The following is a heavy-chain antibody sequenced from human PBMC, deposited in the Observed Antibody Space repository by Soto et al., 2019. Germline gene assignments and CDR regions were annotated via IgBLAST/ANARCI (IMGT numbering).Heavy chain of an antibody. CDR1: GFSLSTSGVG. Sequence: XGPTLVNPAQPLTLTCTFSGFSLSTSGVGVGWIRQPPGKALEWLALIYWNDDKRYSPSLKSRLTITKDTSKNQVVLTMTNMDPVYTATYYCAHTWVYYAILTGLPYFEYGGQATLVTSSS. CDR3: AHTWVYYAILTGLPYFEY. V-gene: IGHV2-5*01. D-gene: IGHD3-9*01. CDR2: IYWNDDK. J-gene: IGHJ4*02.